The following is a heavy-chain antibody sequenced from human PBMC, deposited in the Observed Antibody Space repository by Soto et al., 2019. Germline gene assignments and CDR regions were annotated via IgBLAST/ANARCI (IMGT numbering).Heavy chain of an antibody. V-gene: IGHV4-39*01. CDR3: ARHEYVSSSYDLLDV. CDR1: GGSVTNINYF. CDR2: IYYTGTT. D-gene: IGHD3-22*01. J-gene: IGHJ3*01. Sequence: PSETLSLTCSVSGGSVTNINYFWAWIRQSPGKGLEWIANIYYTGTTFYNPSLRGRVSMTIDASKNRFSLNLSSVTASDTALYYCARHEYVSSSYDLLDVWGRGTMVTVSS.